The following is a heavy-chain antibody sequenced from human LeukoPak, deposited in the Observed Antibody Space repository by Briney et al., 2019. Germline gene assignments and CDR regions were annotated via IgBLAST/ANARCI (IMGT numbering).Heavy chain of an antibody. CDR3: AKGRAPDLSSLFDY. CDR2: ISWNSGSI. CDR1: GFTFDDYA. Sequence: TGGSLRLSCAASGFTFDDYAMHGVRQAPGKDLEWVSGISWNSGSIGYADSVKGRFTISRDNAKNSLYLQMNSLRAEDTALYYCAKGRAPDLSSLFDYWGQGTLVTVSS. D-gene: IGHD6-13*01. J-gene: IGHJ4*02. V-gene: IGHV3-9*01.